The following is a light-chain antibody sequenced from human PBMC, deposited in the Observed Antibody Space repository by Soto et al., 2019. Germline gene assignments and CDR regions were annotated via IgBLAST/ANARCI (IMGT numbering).Light chain of an antibody. CDR1: QSVRNSY. Sequence: EILLTQSPGTLSLSPGERATLSCRASQSVRNSYLAWYQQKPGQAPRLLIYGASGRATSIPDRFSGSESGTDFTLTISRLEPEDFAVYYCQQYGSSPYTFGQGTKLEI. J-gene: IGKJ2*01. CDR3: QQYGSSPYT. V-gene: IGKV3-20*01. CDR2: GAS.